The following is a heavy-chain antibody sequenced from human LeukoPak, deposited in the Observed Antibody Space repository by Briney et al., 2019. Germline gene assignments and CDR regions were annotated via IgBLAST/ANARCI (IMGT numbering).Heavy chain of an antibody. CDR2: INHSGST. CDR3: ARRTKYCSGGSCHLDY. J-gene: IGHJ4*02. V-gene: IGHV4-34*01. D-gene: IGHD2-15*01. Sequence: SETLSLTCAVYGGSFSGYYWSWIRQPPGKGLEWIGEINHSGSTNYNPSLKSRVTISVDTSKNQFSLKLSSVTAADTAVYYCARRTKYCSGGSCHLDYWGQGTLVTVSS. CDR1: GGSFSGYY.